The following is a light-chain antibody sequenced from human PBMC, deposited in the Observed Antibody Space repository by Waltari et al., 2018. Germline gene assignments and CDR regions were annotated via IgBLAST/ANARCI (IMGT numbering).Light chain of an antibody. J-gene: IGKJ5*01. V-gene: IGKV1-33*01. CDR3: QQHDNLPLT. CDR2: DAS. Sequence: DIQMTQSPPSLSASVGDSVPITCQASQDISNSLNWYQQKPGKAPKLLINDASNLQAGVPSRFSGSGSGTNFVFIISSVRPEDVATYYCQQHDNLPLTFGQGTRLEIK. CDR1: QDISNS.